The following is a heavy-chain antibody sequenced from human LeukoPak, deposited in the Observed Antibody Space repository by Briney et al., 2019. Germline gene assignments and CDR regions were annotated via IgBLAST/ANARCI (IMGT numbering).Heavy chain of an antibody. CDR2: IYYSGST. Sequence: NPSETLSLTCSVSGGSISRYYWSWIRQPPGKGLEWIGHIYYSGSTNYNPSLKSRVTISVDTSKTRLSLKLSSVTAADTAVYFCARPSARGGVGDLWGTYHYYALDVWGQGTTVTVSS. J-gene: IGHJ6*02. D-gene: IGHD3-10*01. CDR1: GGSISRYY. CDR3: ARPSARGGVGDLWGTYHYYALDV. V-gene: IGHV4-59*12.